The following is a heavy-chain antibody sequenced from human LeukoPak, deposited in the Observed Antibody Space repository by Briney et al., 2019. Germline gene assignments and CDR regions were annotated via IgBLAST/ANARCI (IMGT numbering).Heavy chain of an antibody. CDR3: ARGIGTAVVTSFDY. D-gene: IGHD5-18*01. J-gene: IGHJ4*02. V-gene: IGHV1-2*06. Sequence: ASVKVSCKASGYTFAGYYMHWVRQAPGQGLEWMGRINPNSGGTNYAQEFQGRVTMTRDTSISTAYMELSRLRSDDTAVYYCARGIGTAVVTSFDYWGQGTLVTVSS. CDR2: INPNSGGT. CDR1: GYTFAGYY.